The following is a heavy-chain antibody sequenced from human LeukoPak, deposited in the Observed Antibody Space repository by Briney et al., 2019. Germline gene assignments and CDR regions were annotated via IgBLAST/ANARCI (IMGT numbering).Heavy chain of an antibody. V-gene: IGHV1-2*02. CDR1: GYTFTGYY. CDR2: INPNSGGT. Sequence: ASVKVSCKASGYTFTGYYMHWVRQAPGQGLEWMGWINPNSGGTNYAQKFQGRVTMTRDTSISTAYMELSRLRSDDTAVYYCARDCSGYDFYWFDPWGQGTLVTVSS. J-gene: IGHJ5*02. CDR3: ARDCSGYDFYWFDP. D-gene: IGHD5-12*01.